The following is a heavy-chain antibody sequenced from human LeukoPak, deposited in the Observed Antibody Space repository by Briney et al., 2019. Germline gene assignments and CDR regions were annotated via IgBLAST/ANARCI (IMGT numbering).Heavy chain of an antibody. D-gene: IGHD1-26*01. CDR1: GASISGGTYY. J-gene: IGHJ4*02. CDR3: ARRGGSGRAFDY. Sequence: SETLSLTCTASGASISGGTYYWGWIRQPPGKGLEWIGSICDSGSTYDNPSLKSRVTISVDTSKNQFSLKLSSVTAADTAVYYCARRGGSGRAFDYWGQGTLVTVSS. CDR2: ICDSGST. V-gene: IGHV4-39*01.